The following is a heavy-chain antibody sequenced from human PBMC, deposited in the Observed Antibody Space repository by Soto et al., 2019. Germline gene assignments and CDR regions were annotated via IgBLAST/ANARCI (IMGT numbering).Heavy chain of an antibody. Sequence: EVQLVESGGGLVQPGGSLRLSCAASGFTFSSYWMHWVRQAPGKGLVWVSRINSDGSSTSYADSVKGRFTISRDNAKNTLYLQMNSLRAEDTAVYYCARDRTMVRGVISRPDYWRPGNPGHRLL. CDR2: INSDGSST. J-gene: IGHJ4*02. CDR3: ARDRTMVRGVISRPDY. D-gene: IGHD3-10*01. V-gene: IGHV3-74*01. CDR1: GFTFSSYW.